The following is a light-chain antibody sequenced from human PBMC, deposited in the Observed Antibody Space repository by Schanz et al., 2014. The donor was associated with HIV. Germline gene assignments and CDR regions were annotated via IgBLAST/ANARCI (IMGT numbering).Light chain of an antibody. CDR1: SSDVSDYNY. Sequence: QSALTQPPSASGSPGQSVTISCTGTSSDVSDYNYVSWYQQHPGKAPKLMIYEVTKRPSGVSNRFSGSKSGNTASLTISGLQAEDEADYFCSSYTDRRTVVFGGGTKLTVL. CDR3: SSYTDRRTVV. CDR2: EVT. V-gene: IGLV2-14*01. J-gene: IGLJ3*02.